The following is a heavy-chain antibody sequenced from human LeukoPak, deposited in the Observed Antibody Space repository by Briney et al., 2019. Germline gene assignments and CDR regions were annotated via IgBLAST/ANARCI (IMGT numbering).Heavy chain of an antibody. CDR1: GGSFSGYY. J-gene: IGHJ1*01. CDR3: ARKIAVAGPAKYFQH. V-gene: IGHV4-34*01. D-gene: IGHD6-19*01. CDR2: INHSGST. Sequence: PSETLSLTCAVYGGSFSGYYWSWIRQPPGKGLEWIGEINHSGSTNYNPSLKSRVTISVDTSKNQFSLKLSSVTAADTAVYYCARKIAVAGPAKYFQHWGQGTLVTVSS.